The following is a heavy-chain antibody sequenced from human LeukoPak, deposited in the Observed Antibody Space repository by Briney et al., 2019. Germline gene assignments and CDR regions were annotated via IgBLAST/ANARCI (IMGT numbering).Heavy chain of an antibody. D-gene: IGHD6-13*01. V-gene: IGHV3-23*01. Sequence: PGGSLRLSCAASGFTFSSYAMSWVRQAPGKGLEWVSAISGSGGSTYYADSVKGRFTISRDNSKNTLYLQMNSLRAEDTAVYYCAKDGYSNSRYDWFDPWGQGTLVTVSS. J-gene: IGHJ5*02. CDR1: GFTFSSYA. CDR2: ISGSGGST. CDR3: AKDGYSNSRYDWFDP.